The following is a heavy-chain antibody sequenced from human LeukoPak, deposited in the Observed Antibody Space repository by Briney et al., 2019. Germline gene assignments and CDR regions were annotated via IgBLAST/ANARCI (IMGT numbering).Heavy chain of an antibody. Sequence: PGGSLRLSCAASGFTFSSYWMSWVRQAPGKGLEWVANIKQDGSEKYYVDSVKGRFTISRDNAKNSLYLQMNSLRAEDTAVYYCARLCSGGSCYSFDYWGQGTLVTVSS. CDR2: IKQDGSEK. J-gene: IGHJ4*02. CDR1: GFTFSSYW. CDR3: ARLCSGGSCYSFDY. V-gene: IGHV3-7*01. D-gene: IGHD2-15*01.